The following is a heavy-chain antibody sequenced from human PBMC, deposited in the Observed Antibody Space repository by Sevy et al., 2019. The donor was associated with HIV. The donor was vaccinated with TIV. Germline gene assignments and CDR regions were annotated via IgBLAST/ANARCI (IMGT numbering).Heavy chain of an antibody. Sequence: GGSLRLSCAASGFTFSDYNMAWVRQAPGKGLEWVSYITSRSSNIHYADLVKGRFTISRDNAKNSLYLQMSSLRDEDTAVYYCAREMVGTTTFDNWGQGTLVTVSS. V-gene: IGHV3-48*02. CDR1: GFTFSDYN. J-gene: IGHJ4*02. CDR3: AREMVGTTTFDN. CDR2: ITSRSSNI. D-gene: IGHD2-21*02.